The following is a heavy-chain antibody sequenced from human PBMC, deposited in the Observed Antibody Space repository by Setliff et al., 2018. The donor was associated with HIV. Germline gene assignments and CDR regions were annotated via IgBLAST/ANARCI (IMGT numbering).Heavy chain of an antibody. V-gene: IGHV1-69*13. CDR3: ARVRVRGDTDYYYYMDV. CDR2: IIPVFGTG. CDR1: GVSFSSYA. J-gene: IGHJ6*03. Sequence: SVKVSCKTSGVSFSSYAISWVRQAPGQGLEWMGGIIPVFGTGNSAQKFQDRVTITANESTSTAYMELTSLRSEDTAVYYCARVRVRGDTDYYYYMDVWGKGTTVTVSS. D-gene: IGHD3-10*01.